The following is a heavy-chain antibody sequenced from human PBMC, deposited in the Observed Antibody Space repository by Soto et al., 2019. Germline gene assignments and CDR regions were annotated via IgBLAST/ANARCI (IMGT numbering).Heavy chain of an antibody. Sequence: GGSLRLSCAASGFTFSNAWMSWVRQAPGKGLEWVGRIKSKTDGGTTDYAAPVKGRFTISRDDSKNTLYLQMNSLKTEDTAVYYCTTGTYLYDYIWGSYRYTFDYWGQGTLVTVSS. V-gene: IGHV3-15*01. CDR3: TTGTYLYDYIWGSYRYTFDY. J-gene: IGHJ4*02. CDR2: IKSKTDGGTT. D-gene: IGHD3-16*02. CDR1: GFTFSNAW.